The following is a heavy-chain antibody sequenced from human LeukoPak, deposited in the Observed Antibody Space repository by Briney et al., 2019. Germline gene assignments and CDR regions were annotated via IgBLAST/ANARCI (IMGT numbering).Heavy chain of an antibody. CDR2: IYYSGST. D-gene: IGHD3-3*01. J-gene: IGHJ5*02. Sequence: SETLSLTCTVSGGSISSYYWSWIRQPPGKGLEWIGYIYYSGSTNYNPSLKSRVTISVDTSKNQFSLKLSSVTAAVTAVYYCARDVRETYYDFWSGYTGFDPWGQGTLVTVSS. V-gene: IGHV4-59*01. CDR1: GGSISSYY. CDR3: ARDVRETYYDFWSGYTGFDP.